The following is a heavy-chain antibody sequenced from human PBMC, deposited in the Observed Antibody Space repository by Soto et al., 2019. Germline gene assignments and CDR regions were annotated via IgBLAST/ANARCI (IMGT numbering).Heavy chain of an antibody. V-gene: IGHV3-21*01. CDR1: GFTFYSFS. D-gene: IGHD1-1*01. CDR2: IDTTSNYI. Sequence: EVQLVESGGGLVKPGESLRLSCAASGFTFYSFSMNWVRQAAGRGPEWVSSIDTTSNYIYYADSVRGRFTSSSDIAKDSLYLPMYRLRAEDKAVYYCVCDIGRYLRSGYMDVWGRGTTVTVSS. J-gene: IGHJ6*04. CDR3: VCDIGRYLRSGYMDV.